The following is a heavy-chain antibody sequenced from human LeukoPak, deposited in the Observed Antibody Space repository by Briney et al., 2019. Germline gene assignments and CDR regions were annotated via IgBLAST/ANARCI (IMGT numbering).Heavy chain of an antibody. CDR3: AKDAYTMTTADY. D-gene: IGHD4-11*01. CDR2: ISGSGVST. Sequence: GGSLRLSCAASGFTFSSYGMGWVRQAPTKGLEWVSTISGSGVSTYYADSVKGRFTISRDNSKNTLYLQMNSLRVEDTAIYYCAKDAYTMTTADYWGQGTLVTISS. V-gene: IGHV3-23*01. CDR1: GFTFSSYG. J-gene: IGHJ4*02.